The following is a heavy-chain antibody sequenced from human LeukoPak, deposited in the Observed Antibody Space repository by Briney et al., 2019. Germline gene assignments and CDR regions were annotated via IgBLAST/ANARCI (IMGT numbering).Heavy chain of an antibody. CDR3: AMCLSGYYLGFDY. J-gene: IGHJ4*02. V-gene: IGHV1-2*02. D-gene: IGHD3-3*01. CDR2: INPNSGGT. CDR1: GYTFTGYY. Sequence: ASVKVSCKASGYTFTGYYMHWVRQAPGQGLEWMGWINPNSGGTNYAQKFQGRVTMTRDTSISTAYMELSRLRSDDTAVHYCAMCLSGYYLGFDYWGQGTLVTVSS.